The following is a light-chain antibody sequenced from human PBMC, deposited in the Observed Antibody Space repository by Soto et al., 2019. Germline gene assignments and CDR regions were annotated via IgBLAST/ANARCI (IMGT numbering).Light chain of an antibody. CDR3: HQYYDWPPWT. CDR1: QSVSNS. V-gene: IGKV3-15*01. CDR2: ATS. Sequence: TQSPSTLSRSPGGTPTLSCRSIQSVSNSLAWYRQRHGQPPSLLIYATSTRATGVPARFTGSGSGTEFTITISSLQSEDFAVYYCHQYYDWPPWTFGQATKVDIK. J-gene: IGKJ1*01.